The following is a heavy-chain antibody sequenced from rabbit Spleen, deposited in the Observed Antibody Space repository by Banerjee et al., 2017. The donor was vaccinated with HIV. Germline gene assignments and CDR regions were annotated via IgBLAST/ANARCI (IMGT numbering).Heavy chain of an antibody. CDR2: ISISTGIT. V-gene: IGHV1S40*01. D-gene: IGHD1-1*01. CDR1: GVSFSVSSY. J-gene: IGHJ4*01. CDR3: ARRYVANGGYGL. Sequence: QSLEESGGDLVKPGASLTLTCIASGVSFSVSSYMCWVRQAPGKGLEWIACISISTGITYYASWVNGRFTISKTSSTTMTLQMTSLTAADTAAYFCARRYVANGGYGLWGPGTLVTVS.